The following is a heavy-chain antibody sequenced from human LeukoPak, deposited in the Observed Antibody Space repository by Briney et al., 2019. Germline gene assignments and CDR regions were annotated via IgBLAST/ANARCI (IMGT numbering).Heavy chain of an antibody. Sequence: GGSLRLSCAASGFTFSRYWMHWVRQAPGKGLVWVSRINTDGSSTSYADSVKGRFTISRDNAKNTLYLQMNSLRVEDTAVYYCTRVYPIFDYWGQGNLVAVSS. CDR3: TRVYPIFDY. CDR2: INTDGSST. J-gene: IGHJ4*02. CDR1: GFTFSRYW. V-gene: IGHV3-74*01.